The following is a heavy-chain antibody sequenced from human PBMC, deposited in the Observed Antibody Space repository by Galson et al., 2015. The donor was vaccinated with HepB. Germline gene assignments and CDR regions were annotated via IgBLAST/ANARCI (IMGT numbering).Heavy chain of an antibody. Sequence: SETLSLTCVVSGDSISGRSWWTWVRQPPGKGLEWIGEISHDGNTKYNPSLKSRVTLLVDNSKNQFSLKLTSVTAADTAVYYCARLASIAPRLDPWGLGTLVTVSS. CDR1: GDSISGRSW. CDR3: ARLASIAPRLDP. J-gene: IGHJ5*02. CDR2: ISHDGNT. V-gene: IGHV4/OR15-8*02. D-gene: IGHD6-6*01.